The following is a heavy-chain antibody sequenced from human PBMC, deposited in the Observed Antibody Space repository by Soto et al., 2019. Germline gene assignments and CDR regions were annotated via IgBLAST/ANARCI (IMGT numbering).Heavy chain of an antibody. J-gene: IGHJ4*02. V-gene: IGHV3-30-3*01. CDR1: GFMFNRYA. Sequence: QVQLVESGGRVVQPGRSLRLSCAASGFMFNRYAIHWVRQIPGKGLEWVAVISKDGSVKYYADSVRGRFFISRDKSKDTVYLEMNSLRVEDTALFFCARSRSGAVPDSFGYWGQGTPVTVSS. D-gene: IGHD3-3*01. CDR2: ISKDGSVK. CDR3: ARSRSGAVPDSFGY.